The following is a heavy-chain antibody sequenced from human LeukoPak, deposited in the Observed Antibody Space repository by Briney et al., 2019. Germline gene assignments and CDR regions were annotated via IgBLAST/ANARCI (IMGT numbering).Heavy chain of an antibody. J-gene: IGHJ6*03. CDR3: ARGETMDI. CDR2: INEDGSEK. CDR1: EFSFETYW. D-gene: IGHD5-24*01. V-gene: IGHV3-7*01. Sequence: GGSLRLSCVALEFSFETYWMSWVRQAPGKGPEWVANINEDGSEKHYVGSVRGRFTISRDNADNSLHLQMNSLRPEDMAVYYCARGETMDIWGKGTTVTVSS.